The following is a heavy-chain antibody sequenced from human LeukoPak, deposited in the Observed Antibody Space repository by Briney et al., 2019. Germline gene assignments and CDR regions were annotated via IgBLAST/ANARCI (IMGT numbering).Heavy chain of an antibody. Sequence: ASVKVSCKASGYTFTGYYMHWVRQAPGQGLEWMGWINPNSGNTGYAQKFQGRVTMTRNTSISTAYMELSSLRSEDTAVYYCARGDLLLGAWGQGTLVTVSS. D-gene: IGHD3-22*01. CDR1: GYTFTGYY. J-gene: IGHJ4*02. CDR3: ARGDLLLGA. CDR2: INPNSGNT. V-gene: IGHV1-8*02.